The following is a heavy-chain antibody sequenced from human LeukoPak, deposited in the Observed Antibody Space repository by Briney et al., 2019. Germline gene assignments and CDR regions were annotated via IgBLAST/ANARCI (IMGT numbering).Heavy chain of an antibody. J-gene: IGHJ5*02. CDR2: IYYSGST. Sequence: PSETLSLTCTVSGGSISSSSYYWGWIRQPPGKGLEWIGSIYYSGSTYYNPSLKSRVTISVDTSKNQFSLKLSSVTAADTAVYYCARRMEGSAAGNNWFDPWGQGTLVTVSS. D-gene: IGHD6-13*01. CDR3: ARRMEGSAAGNNWFDP. CDR1: GGSISSSSYY. V-gene: IGHV4-39*01.